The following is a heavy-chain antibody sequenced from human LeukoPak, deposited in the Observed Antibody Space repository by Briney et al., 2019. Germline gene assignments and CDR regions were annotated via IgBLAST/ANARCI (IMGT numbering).Heavy chain of an antibody. J-gene: IGHJ6*02. Sequence: KPGGSLRLSCAASGFTFSDYYMSWIRQAPGKGLEWVALISYDGTNTHYGDSVKGRFTISRDNPKNRIILQMNSLRVEDTAVYYCAKSRGPVGLNYALDVWGQGTTVTVSS. CDR2: ISYDGTNT. V-gene: IGHV3-30*18. D-gene: IGHD4/OR15-4a*01. CDR3: AKSRGPVGLNYALDV. CDR1: GFTFSDYY.